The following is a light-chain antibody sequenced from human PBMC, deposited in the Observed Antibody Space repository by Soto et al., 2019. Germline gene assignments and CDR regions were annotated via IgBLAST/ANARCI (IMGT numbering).Light chain of an antibody. CDR3: RQYGSSPSYT. V-gene: IGKV3-20*01. J-gene: IGKJ2*01. CDR2: GAS. CDR1: QSVSSSSY. Sequence: EIVLTQSPGTLSLSPGERATLSCRASQSVSSSSYLAWYQQKPGQAPRLLIYGASSRATDIPDRFSGSGSATDFTITISRLEPEDFAVYYCRQYGSSPSYTFGQGTKLEIK.